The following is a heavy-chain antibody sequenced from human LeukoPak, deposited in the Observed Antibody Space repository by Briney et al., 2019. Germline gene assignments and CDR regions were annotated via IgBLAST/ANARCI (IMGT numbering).Heavy chain of an antibody. CDR1: GGSISSSSYY. J-gene: IGHJ6*03. CDR3: ARIFGSGNENYFYYMDV. Sequence: SETLSLTCTVSGGSISSSSYYWGWIRQPPGKGLEWIGSIYYSGSTFYNPSLKTRVTISVDTSKNQFSLTLSSVTAADTAVYYCARIFGSGNENYFYYMDVWGKGTTVTVSS. D-gene: IGHD3-10*01. CDR2: IYYSGST. V-gene: IGHV4-39*07.